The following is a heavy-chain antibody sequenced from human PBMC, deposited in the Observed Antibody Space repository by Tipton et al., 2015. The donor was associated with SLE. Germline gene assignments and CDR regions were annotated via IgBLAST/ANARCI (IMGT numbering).Heavy chain of an antibody. CDR1: GDSITNFF. CDR3: VRLELPATKADY. D-gene: IGHD5-24*01. J-gene: IGHJ4*02. CDR2: LYTGGST. Sequence: TLSLTCTVSGDSITNFFWSWIRQPPGKGLEWIGYLYTGGSTHHNPSLQSRVTISVDTSKNQFSLKLTSVTAADTAVYYCVRLELPATKADYWGPGTLVTVSS. V-gene: IGHV4-4*08.